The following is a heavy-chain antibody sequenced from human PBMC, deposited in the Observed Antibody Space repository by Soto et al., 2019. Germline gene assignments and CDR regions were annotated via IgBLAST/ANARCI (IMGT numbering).Heavy chain of an antibody. CDR2: ISNDDNSA. CDR1: GFRFSAYW. J-gene: IGHJ4*01. CDR3: VRDSARTFDY. D-gene: IGHD3-10*01. Sequence: EVHLVESGGGLVRPGGSLRLSCAASGFRFSAYWIHWVRQVPGKGLAWASHISNDDNSATYADSVKGRFTISRDDAKNTVYLQMNSLRADDTAVYYCVRDSARTFDYWGRGTLVTVSS. V-gene: IGHV3-74*01.